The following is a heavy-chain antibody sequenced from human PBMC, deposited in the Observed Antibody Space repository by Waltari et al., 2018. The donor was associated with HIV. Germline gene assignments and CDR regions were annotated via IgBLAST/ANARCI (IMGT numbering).Heavy chain of an antibody. CDR2: ISYSGST. CDR1: ADSFNTMNYY. V-gene: IGHV4-39*01. CDR3: ARHPRVVTSWYFDI. J-gene: IGHJ2*01. Sequence: QLQLQESGPRLVKPSETLSLNCTVSADSFNTMNYYWAWLRQPPGKGLEWIGSISYSGSTYYNPKPSLKSRVTLSVDTSKSHFSLRVNSVTTADTAVFYCARHPRVVTSWYFDIWGRGALVTVSS. D-gene: IGHD2-21*02.